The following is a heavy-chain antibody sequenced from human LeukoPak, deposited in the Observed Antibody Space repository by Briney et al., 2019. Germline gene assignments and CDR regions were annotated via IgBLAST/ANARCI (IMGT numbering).Heavy chain of an antibody. D-gene: IGHD5-24*01. CDR2: IKQDGSEK. V-gene: IGHV3-7*01. Sequence: GGSLSHLCAASGFTFSTYWMSWVRQAPGKGLEWVANIKQDGSEKYYVDSVKGRFTISRDNAKNSVYLQMNSLRAEDTAVYYCARAPGEMTYWDSWGQGTLVTVSS. CDR1: GFTFSTYW. CDR3: ARAPGEMTYWDS. J-gene: IGHJ4*02.